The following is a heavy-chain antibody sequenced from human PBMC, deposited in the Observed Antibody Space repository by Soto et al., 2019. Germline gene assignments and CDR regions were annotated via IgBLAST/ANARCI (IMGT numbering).Heavy chain of an antibody. CDR1: GGSISDVTYY. CDR3: ARRPTGNFDY. V-gene: IGHV4-39*01. Sequence: SETLSLTCTVSGGSISDVTYYWGWIRQPPGKGLEWIGSIYYTGSTYYNPSLKSRVTISVDTSKNQFSLKLTSVTAADTAVYYCARRPTGNFDYWGQGALVTVSS. J-gene: IGHJ4*02. D-gene: IGHD1-1*01. CDR2: IYYTGST.